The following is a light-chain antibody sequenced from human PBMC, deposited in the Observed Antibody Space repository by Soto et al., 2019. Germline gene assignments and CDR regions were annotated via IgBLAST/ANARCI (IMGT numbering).Light chain of an antibody. Sequence: VMMTQSPASLAVSLGERATINCKSSQSVLYSSNNTNYLAWYQQKPGQPPKLLIYWASTRESGVPARYSGSGSGTDFTLTISSLQAEDVAVYYCQQYYSTPLTFGGGTKVDI. J-gene: IGKJ4*01. V-gene: IGKV4-1*01. CDR1: QSVLYSSNNTNY. CDR3: QQYYSTPLT. CDR2: WAS.